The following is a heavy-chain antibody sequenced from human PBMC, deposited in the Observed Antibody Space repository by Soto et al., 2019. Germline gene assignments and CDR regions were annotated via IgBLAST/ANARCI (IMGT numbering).Heavy chain of an antibody. V-gene: IGHV4-31*03. CDR2: IHYSGST. CDR3: ARGHDSSGYYPYPSSYYAMDV. D-gene: IGHD3-22*01. Sequence: QVQLQESGPGLVKPSQTLSLTCTVSGGSISSGGYYWSWIRQHPGKGLEGIGYIHYSGSTYYNPSLKSRVTLSVDTSTSQFSLKLSSVTAADTAVYYCARGHDSSGYYPYPSSYYAMDVWGQGTTVTVSS. CDR1: GGSISSGGYY. J-gene: IGHJ6*02.